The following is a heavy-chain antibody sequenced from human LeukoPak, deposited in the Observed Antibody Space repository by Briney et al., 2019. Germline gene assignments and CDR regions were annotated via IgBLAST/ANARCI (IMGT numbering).Heavy chain of an antibody. CDR3: AREGVTAALDY. V-gene: IGHV3-74*01. D-gene: IGHD2-21*02. J-gene: IGHJ4*02. Sequence: PGGSLRLSCAASGFTFSSSWMHWVRQAPGKGLLWVSRINRDGTFTTYADSVKGRFTISRDNAKNTLYLQMNSLRAEDTAVYYCAREGVTAALDYWGQGALVTISS. CDR1: GFTFSSSW. CDR2: INRDGTFT.